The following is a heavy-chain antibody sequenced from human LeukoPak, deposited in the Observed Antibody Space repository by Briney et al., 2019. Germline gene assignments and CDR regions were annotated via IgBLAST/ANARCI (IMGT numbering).Heavy chain of an antibody. CDR3: ARHGYSYGLDFDY. D-gene: IGHD5-18*01. V-gene: IGHV3-7*01. CDR1: GFTFSSYW. Sequence: GGSLRLSCAASGFTFSSYWMSWVRQAPGKGLEWVANIKQDGSEKYYVDSVKGRFTISRDNAKNSLHLQMNSLRVEDTAVYYCARHGYSYGLDFDYWGQGTLVTVSS. J-gene: IGHJ4*02. CDR2: IKQDGSEK.